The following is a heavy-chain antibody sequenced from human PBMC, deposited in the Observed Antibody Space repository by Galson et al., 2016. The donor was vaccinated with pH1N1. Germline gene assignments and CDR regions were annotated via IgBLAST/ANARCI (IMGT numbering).Heavy chain of an antibody. J-gene: IGHJ6*02. CDR2: INTGSGYT. D-gene: IGHD3-3*01. CDR3: GGGGTLSDFWSAYYPHGMDV. V-gene: IGHV1-3*04. CDR1: GYTFTSYA. Sequence: SVKVSCKASGYTFTSYAIHWVRQAPGQRLEWMGWINTGSGYTKYSQKFHDRITITKDTSASTVYLELRSLRSEDTAVYYCGGGGTLSDFWSAYYPHGMDVWGQGTTVTVSS.